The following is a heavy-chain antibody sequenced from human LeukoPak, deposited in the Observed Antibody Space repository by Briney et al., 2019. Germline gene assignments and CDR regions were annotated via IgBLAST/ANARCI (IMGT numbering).Heavy chain of an antibody. D-gene: IGHD6-6*01. CDR1: GGSLISSSYY. V-gene: IGHV4-39*01. CDR3: ARSDSSSSLVLGSYYGMDV. CDR2: IYYSGNT. J-gene: IGHJ6*02. Sequence: PSETLSLTCTVSGGSLISSSYYWVWIRQSPGKGLEWVWAIYYSGNTYYNPSLKSRVTISVDTSKNQFSLQLTSVTAADTAVYYCARSDSSSSLVLGSYYGMDVWGQGTTVTVSS.